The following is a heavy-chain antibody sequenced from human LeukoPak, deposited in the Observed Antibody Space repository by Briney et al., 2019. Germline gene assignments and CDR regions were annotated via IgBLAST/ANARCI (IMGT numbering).Heavy chain of an antibody. CDR1: GGPIRSYS. V-gene: IGHV4-59*01. Sequence: PSETLSLTCTVSGGPIRSYSWSWIRQPPGRGLEWIGYMYDNGSTNYNPSLKSRVTISVDTSKNQFSLKLHSVTAADTAVYFCAMSSSWPALFDYWGQGTLVSVSS. D-gene: IGHD6-13*01. CDR2: MYDNGST. CDR3: AMSSSWPALFDY. J-gene: IGHJ4*02.